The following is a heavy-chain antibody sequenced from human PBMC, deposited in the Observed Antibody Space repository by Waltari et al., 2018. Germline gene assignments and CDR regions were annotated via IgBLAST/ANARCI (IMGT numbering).Heavy chain of an antibody. CDR1: GYTFTSYG. Sequence: QVQLVQSGAEVKKPGASVKVSCKASGYTFTSYGISWVRQAPGQGLEWMGWVSAYNGNTNSAQKLQGRVTMTTDTSSRTAYMELRSLRSVDSAVYDCARVPGDWFGPYNWFDPWGQGTLVTVSS. CDR3: ARVPGDWFGPYNWFDP. D-gene: IGHD3-10*01. CDR2: VSAYNGNT. J-gene: IGHJ5*02. V-gene: IGHV1-18*01.